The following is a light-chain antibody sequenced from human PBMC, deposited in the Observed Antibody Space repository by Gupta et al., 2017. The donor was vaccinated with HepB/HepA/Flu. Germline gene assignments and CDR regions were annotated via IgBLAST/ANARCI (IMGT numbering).Light chain of an antibody. CDR1: QGIRND. Sequence: DIQMTHSPSSLSASVGDRVTITCRASQGIRNDLGWYQQKPGKAPKRLIYAASSWQSGVPSRFRGSGFGTEFTLTISSRQPEDFATYCCRQHNGYPGSIFYQGTKMEIK. J-gene: IGKJ2*02. V-gene: IGKV1-17*01. CDR2: AAS. CDR3: RQHNGYPGSI.